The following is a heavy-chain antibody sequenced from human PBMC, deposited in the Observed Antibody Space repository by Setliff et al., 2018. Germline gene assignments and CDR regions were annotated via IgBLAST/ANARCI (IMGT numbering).Heavy chain of an antibody. D-gene: IGHD5-18*01. Sequence: PGASLKISCKGSGYSFTSYWISWVRQMPGKGLEWMGRIDPSDSYTNYSPSFQGHVTISADKSISTAYLQWSSLKASDTAMYYCARHAKGSGYSDGTRLRLAPEENVSFYIWGQGTMVTVSS. J-gene: IGHJ3*02. CDR1: GYSFTSYW. V-gene: IGHV5-10-1*01. CDR3: ARHAKGSGYSDGTRLRLAPEENVSFYI. CDR2: IDPSDSYT.